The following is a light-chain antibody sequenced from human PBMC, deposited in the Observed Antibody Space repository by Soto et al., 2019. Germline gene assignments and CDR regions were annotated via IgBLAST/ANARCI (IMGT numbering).Light chain of an antibody. J-gene: IGLJ7*01. Sequence: QSVLTQPPSASGTPGQRVTISCSGSSSNIGSNTVNWYQQLPGTAPKLLIYSNNQRPSGVPDRISGSKSGTSASLAISGLQSEDEADYYCAAWDHSLNGVVFGGGTQLTVL. V-gene: IGLV1-44*01. CDR3: AAWDHSLNGVV. CDR2: SNN. CDR1: SSNIGSNT.